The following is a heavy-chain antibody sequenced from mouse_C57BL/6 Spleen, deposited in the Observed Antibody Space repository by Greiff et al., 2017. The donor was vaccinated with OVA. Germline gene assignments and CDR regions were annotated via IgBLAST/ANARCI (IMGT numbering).Heavy chain of an antibody. V-gene: IGHV7-3*01. CDR3: ARLYGSSYRYFDV. J-gene: IGHJ1*03. CDR2: IRNKANGYTT. D-gene: IGHD1-1*01. Sequence: EVKLMESGGGLVQPGGSLSLSCAASGFTFTDYYMSWVRQPPGKALEWLGFIRNKANGYTTEYSASVKGRFTISRDNSQSILYLQMNALRTEDSATYYCARLYGSSYRYFDVWGTGTTVTVSS. CDR1: GFTFTDYY.